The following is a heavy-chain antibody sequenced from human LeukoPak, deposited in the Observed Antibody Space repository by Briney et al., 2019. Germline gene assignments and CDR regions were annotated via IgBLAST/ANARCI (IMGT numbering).Heavy chain of an antibody. CDR3: ARQTAAPDLHFDY. V-gene: IGHV4-59*01. CDR1: GGSISSYY. D-gene: IGHD6-13*01. J-gene: IGHJ4*02. Sequence: SETLSLTCTVSGGSISSYYWSWIRQPPGKGLEWIGYIYYSGSTNYNPSLKSRVTISVDTSKNQFSLKLSSVTAADTAVYYCARQTAAPDLHFDYWGQGTLVTVSS. CDR2: IYYSGST.